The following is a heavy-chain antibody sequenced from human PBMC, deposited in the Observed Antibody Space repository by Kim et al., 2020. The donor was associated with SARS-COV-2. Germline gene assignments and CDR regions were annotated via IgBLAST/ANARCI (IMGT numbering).Heavy chain of an antibody. CDR2: IYYSGST. Sequence: SETLSLTCTVSGGSISSGGYYWSWIRQHPGKGLEWIGYIYYSGSTYYNPSLKSRVTISVDTSKNQFSLKLSSVTAADTAVYYCARNDYGDYGGAYNWFDPWGQGTLVTVSS. V-gene: IGHV4-31*03. J-gene: IGHJ5*02. CDR3: ARNDYGDYGGAYNWFDP. CDR1: GGSISSGGYY. D-gene: IGHD4-17*01.